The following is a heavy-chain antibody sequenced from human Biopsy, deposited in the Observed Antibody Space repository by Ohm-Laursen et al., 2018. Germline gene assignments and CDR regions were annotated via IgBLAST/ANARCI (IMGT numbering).Heavy chain of an antibody. CDR3: APQTPRDPAILTGGYHYDIAV. V-gene: IGHV1-18*01. J-gene: IGHJ6*02. Sequence: ASVKVSCKASGYTFTNYAINWVRQAPGQGLEWLGWISVKTGNTNYTQKLQGRVTMTTDTSTNTAYMELRSLRSDDTALYYCAPQTPRDPAILTGGYHYDIAVWGQGTTVTVSS. CDR1: GYTFTNYA. D-gene: IGHD3-9*01. CDR2: ISVKTGNT.